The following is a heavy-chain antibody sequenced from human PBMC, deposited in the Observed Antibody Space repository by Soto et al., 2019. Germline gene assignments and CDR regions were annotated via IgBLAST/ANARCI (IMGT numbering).Heavy chain of an antibody. Sequence: SETLSLTCTVSGGSISSSSYYWGWIRQPPGKGLEWIGSIYYSGSTYYNPSLKSRVTISVDTSKNQFSLKLSSVTAADTAEYYCARLRGEYSSSWYNAFDSWGQGTMVTVSS. J-gene: IGHJ3*02. D-gene: IGHD6-13*01. V-gene: IGHV4-39*01. CDR1: GGSISSSSYY. CDR2: IYYSGST. CDR3: ARLRGEYSSSWYNAFDS.